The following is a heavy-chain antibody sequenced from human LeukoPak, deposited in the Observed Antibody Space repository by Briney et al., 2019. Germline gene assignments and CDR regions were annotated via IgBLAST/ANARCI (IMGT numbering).Heavy chain of an antibody. CDR3: AKDRSIATYYTFDH. D-gene: IGHD2/OR15-2a*01. CDR2: ISGSGVMT. J-gene: IGHJ4*02. Sequence: GGSLRLSCAASGFTFSDYAMTWVRQAPGKGLEWVATISGSGVMTYYADSVKGRFIVSGDNSKNTLYLQMSSLTAADTAVYYCAKDRSIATYYTFDHWGQGTLVTVS. CDR1: GFTFSDYA. V-gene: IGHV3-23*01.